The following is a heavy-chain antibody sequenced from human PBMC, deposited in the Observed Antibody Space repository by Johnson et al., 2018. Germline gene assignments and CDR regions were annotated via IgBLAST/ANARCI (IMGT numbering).Heavy chain of an antibody. CDR3: TTDHYYYDGSGYYREYFQH. Sequence: VQLVESGGGLVKPGGSLRLSCAASGFTFSNAWMNWVRQAPGKGLEWVGRIKSKTDGGTTDYAAPVKGRFTISRDDSKNTLYLQMNSLKTEDTAVYYCTTDHYYYDGSGYYREYFQHWGQGTLVTVSS. V-gene: IGHV3-15*07. CDR2: IKSKTDGGTT. CDR1: GFTFSNAW. D-gene: IGHD3-22*01. J-gene: IGHJ1*01.